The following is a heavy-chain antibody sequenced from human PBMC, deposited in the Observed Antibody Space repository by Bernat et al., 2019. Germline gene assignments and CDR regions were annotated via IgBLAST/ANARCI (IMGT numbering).Heavy chain of an antibody. CDR1: GFTFSSYG. Sequence: QVQLVESGGGVVQPERSLRLSCAASGFTFSSYGMHWVRQAPGKGLEWVAVISYDGSNKYYADSVKGRFTISRDNSKNTLYLQMNSLRAEDTAVYYCAKAQYQLLYDYYHYGMDVWGQGTTVTVSS. J-gene: IGHJ6*02. CDR2: ISYDGSNK. V-gene: IGHV3-30*18. CDR3: AKAQYQLLYDYYHYGMDV. D-gene: IGHD2-2*02.